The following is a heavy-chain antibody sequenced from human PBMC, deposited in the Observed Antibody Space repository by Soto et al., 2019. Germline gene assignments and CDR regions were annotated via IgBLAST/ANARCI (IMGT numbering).Heavy chain of an antibody. CDR1: GGSFSGYY. V-gene: IGHV4-34*01. CDR3: ARGVAVAGFDY. J-gene: IGHJ4*02. CDR2: INHSGST. D-gene: IGHD6-19*01. Sequence: QVQLQQWGAGLLKPSETLSLTCAVYGGSFSGYYWSWIRQPPGKGLEWIGEINHSGSTNYNPSLKSRVPISVDTSKNQFSLKLSSVTAADTAVYYCARGVAVAGFDYWGQGTLVTVSS.